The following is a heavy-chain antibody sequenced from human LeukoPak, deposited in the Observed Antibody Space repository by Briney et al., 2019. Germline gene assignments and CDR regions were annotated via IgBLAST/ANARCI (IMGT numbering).Heavy chain of an antibody. CDR2: ISAYNGNT. Sequence: ASVTVSCKASGYTFTSYGISWVRQAPGQGLEWMGWISAYNGNTNYAQKLQGRVTMTTETSTSTAYMELRSLRSDDTAVYYCARDSHPYDYVWGSYRYQDYWGQGTLVTVSS. CDR1: GYTFTSYG. V-gene: IGHV1-18*01. CDR3: ARDSHPYDYVWGSYRYQDY. J-gene: IGHJ4*02. D-gene: IGHD3-16*02.